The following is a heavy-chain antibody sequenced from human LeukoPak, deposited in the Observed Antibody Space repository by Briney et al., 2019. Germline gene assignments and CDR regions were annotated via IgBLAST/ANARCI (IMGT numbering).Heavy chain of an antibody. V-gene: IGHV1-18*01. CDR2: ISAYNGNT. J-gene: IGHJ4*02. CDR1: GYTFTSYG. CDR3: ARVPHYYDGGAPKGY. Sequence: ASVKVSCKASGYTFTSYGISWVRQAPGQGLEWMGWISAYNGNTNYAQKLQGRVTMTTDTSTSTAYMELRSLRSDDTAVYYCARVPHYYDGGAPKGYGGQGPLVTVSS. D-gene: IGHD3-22*01.